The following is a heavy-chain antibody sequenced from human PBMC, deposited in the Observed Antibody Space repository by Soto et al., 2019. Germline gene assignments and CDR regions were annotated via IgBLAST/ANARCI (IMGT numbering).Heavy chain of an antibody. J-gene: IGHJ4*02. D-gene: IGHD2-8*01. Sequence: PSETLSLTCTVSGDSVTNYFLRWIGPPPWKGLEWICHMYHGGRTNYSPSLKRCVRMSLGSSEPQFSLNVSSVTPADTAVYVCARVPVYCPNGVCPIFDFWGQGVLVTVSS. CDR3: ARVPVYCPNGVCPIFDF. CDR1: GDSVTNYF. CDR2: MYHGGRT. V-gene: IGHV4-59*02.